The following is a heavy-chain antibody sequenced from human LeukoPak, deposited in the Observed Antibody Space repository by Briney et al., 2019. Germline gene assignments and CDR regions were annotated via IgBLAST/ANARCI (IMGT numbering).Heavy chain of an antibody. Sequence: ASVKVSCKVSGYTLTELSMHWVRQAPGKGLEWMGGFYPEDGETIYAQKFQGRVTMTEDTSTDTAYMELSSLRSEDTAVYYCATTIVVVVAATRTDAFDIWGQGTMVTVSS. V-gene: IGHV1-24*01. CDR3: ATTIVVVVAATRTDAFDI. CDR2: FYPEDGET. J-gene: IGHJ3*02. D-gene: IGHD2-15*01. CDR1: GYTLTELS.